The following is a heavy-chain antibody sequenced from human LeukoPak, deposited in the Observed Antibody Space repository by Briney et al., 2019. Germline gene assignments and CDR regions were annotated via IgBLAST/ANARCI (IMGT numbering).Heavy chain of an antibody. CDR3: ARKERTGSFDY. CDR1: GDSVSSNSAV. D-gene: IGHD1-1*01. J-gene: IGHJ4*02. CDR2: TYYRSRWYN. V-gene: IGHV6-1*01. Sequence: SQTLSLTCAISGDSVSSNSAVWNWIRQSPSRGLEWLGRTYYRSRWYNDYAVSVKSRISVNPDTSKNQFSLQLNSVTPEDTAVYYCARKERTGSFDYWGQGTLVTVST.